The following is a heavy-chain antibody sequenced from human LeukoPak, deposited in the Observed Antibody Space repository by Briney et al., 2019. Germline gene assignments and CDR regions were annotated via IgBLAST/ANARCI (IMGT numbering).Heavy chain of an antibody. CDR1: GFTFSNYW. CDR2: INPAGNYV. J-gene: IGHJ5*01. V-gene: IGHV3-74*01. CDR3: VRDWDHFDFDS. D-gene: IGHD1-26*01. Sequence: GGSLRLSCAASGFTFSNYWIHWVRQAPGKGLVWVSRINPAGNYVNYADSAKGRFTISRDNAKNTVYLQMNSLRAEDTALFYCVRDWDHFDFDSWGQGTLVTVSS.